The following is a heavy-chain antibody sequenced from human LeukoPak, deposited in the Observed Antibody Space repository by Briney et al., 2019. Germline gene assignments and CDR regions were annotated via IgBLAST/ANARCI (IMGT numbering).Heavy chain of an antibody. Sequence: PGGSLRLSCAASGFTFSSCAMSWVRQAPGKGLEWVSTISGSGGSTSYADSVKGRFTISRDNSKSTLYLQMNTLRAEDTAVYYCAKYYGSGSYSFYYYNMDVWGKGTTVTVSS. CDR2: ISGSGGST. J-gene: IGHJ6*03. V-gene: IGHV3-23*01. CDR1: GFTFSSCA. CDR3: AKYYGSGSYSFYYYNMDV. D-gene: IGHD3-10*01.